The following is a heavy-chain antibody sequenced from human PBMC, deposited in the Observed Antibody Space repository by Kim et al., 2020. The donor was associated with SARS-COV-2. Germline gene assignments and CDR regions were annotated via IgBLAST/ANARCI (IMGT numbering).Heavy chain of an antibody. Sequence: SETLSLTCTVSGGSVSSGSTSWGWVRQPPGKGLEWIGTFHFSGSAYYNASLQSRVTVSVDTSKNHFSLKLTSVTTADTGVYYCARQPTGYPNWFDPWGRG. CDR3: ARQPTGYPNWFDP. D-gene: IGHD3-9*01. J-gene: IGHJ5*02. V-gene: IGHV4-39*01. CDR1: GGSVSSGSTS. CDR2: FHFSGSA.